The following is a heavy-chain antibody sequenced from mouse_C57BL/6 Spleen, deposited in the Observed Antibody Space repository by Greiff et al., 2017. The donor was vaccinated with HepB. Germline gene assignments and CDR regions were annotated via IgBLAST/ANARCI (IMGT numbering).Heavy chain of an antibody. J-gene: IGHJ4*01. Sequence: QVQLQQPGAELVKPGASVKLSCKASGYTFTSYWMHWVKQRPGRGLEWIGRIDPNSGGTKYNEKFKSKSTLTVDKPSSTAYMQLSRLTSEDSAVYYCSRSVITTVVTIDYWGQGTSVTVSS. V-gene: IGHV1-72*01. D-gene: IGHD1-1*01. CDR2: IDPNSGGT. CDR3: SRSVITTVVTIDY. CDR1: GYTFTSYW.